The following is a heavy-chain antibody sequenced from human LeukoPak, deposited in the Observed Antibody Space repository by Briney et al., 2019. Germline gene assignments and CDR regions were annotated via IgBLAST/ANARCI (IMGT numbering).Heavy chain of an antibody. CDR2: INPNSGGI. CDR1: GYTFTGYY. D-gene: IGHD3-22*01. V-gene: IGHV1-2*02. J-gene: IGHJ4*02. CDR3: ARDYRYYYDSSGPGEFDY. Sequence: ASVKVSCKASGYTFTGYYMHWVRQAPGQGLEWMGWINPNSGGINYAQKLQGRVTMTTDTSTSTAYMELRSLRSDDTAVYYCARDYRYYYDSSGPGEFDYWGQGTLVTVSS.